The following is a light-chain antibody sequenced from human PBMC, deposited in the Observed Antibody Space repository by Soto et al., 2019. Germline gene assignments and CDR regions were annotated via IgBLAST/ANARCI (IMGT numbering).Light chain of an antibody. CDR3: QQYNNWPRT. CDR1: QSISNN. Sequence: EIVMTQSPATQYVSPGERATLSCRASQSISNNLAWYQQKPGQAPRLLIYAASARDTGIPARFSGSGSGTEFTLTISSLQSEDFAVYYCQQYNNWPRTFGQGTKV. V-gene: IGKV3-15*01. J-gene: IGKJ1*01. CDR2: AAS.